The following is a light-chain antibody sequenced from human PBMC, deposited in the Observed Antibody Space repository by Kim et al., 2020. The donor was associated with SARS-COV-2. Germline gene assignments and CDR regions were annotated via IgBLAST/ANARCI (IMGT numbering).Light chain of an antibody. V-gene: IGLV1-44*01. CDR2: SNN. CDR3: EAWDDSLNAAV. Sequence: QSVLTQPPSASGTPGQRVTISCSGGSSNVGRHTVNWYQQIPGTAPKLLIYSNNQRPSGVHDRFSGYKSGTSASLAISGLQSADEADYYCEAWDDSLNAAVFGGGTQLTVL. J-gene: IGLJ7*01. CDR1: SSNVGRHT.